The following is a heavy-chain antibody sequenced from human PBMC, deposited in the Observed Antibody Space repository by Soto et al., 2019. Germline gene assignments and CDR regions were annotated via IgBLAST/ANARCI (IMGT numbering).Heavy chain of an antibody. CDR3: ARRYYYDSSGYWPNWYFDL. J-gene: IGHJ2*01. V-gene: IGHV1-69*01. D-gene: IGHD3-22*01. CDR2: VIPIFGTA. Sequence: QVQLVQSGAEVKKPGSSVKVSCKASGGTFSSYAISWVRQAPGQGLEWMGGVIPIFGTANYAQEFQGRVTLTADESTSTAYMELGSLSSEDTAVYYCARRYYYDSSGYWPNWYFDLWGRGTLVTVSS. CDR1: GGTFSSYA.